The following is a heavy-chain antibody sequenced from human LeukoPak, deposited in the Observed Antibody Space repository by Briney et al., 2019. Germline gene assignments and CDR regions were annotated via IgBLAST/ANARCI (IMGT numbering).Heavy chain of an antibody. CDR1: GGSFSGYY. CDR3: ARGGQYSSSWYSNYYYYMDV. V-gene: IGHV4-34*01. D-gene: IGHD6-13*01. CDR2: INHSGST. J-gene: IGHJ6*03. Sequence: SETLSLTCAVYGGSFSGYYWSWIRQPPGKGLEWIGEINHSGSTNYNPSLKSRVTISVDTSKNQFSLKLSSVTAADTAVYYCARGGQYSSSWYSNYYYYMDVRGKGTTVTVSS.